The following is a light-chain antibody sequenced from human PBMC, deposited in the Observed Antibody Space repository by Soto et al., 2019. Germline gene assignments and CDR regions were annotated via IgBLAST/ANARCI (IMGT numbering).Light chain of an antibody. CDR1: QTISIY. CDR3: QQYGSSPLLT. V-gene: IGKV1-39*01. Sequence: DIQMTQSPSSLSASVGDRVTITCRASQTISIYLNWYQQKPGKAPKLLIYGASSRATGIPDRFSGSGSGTDFTLTISRLEPEDFAVYYCQQYGSSPLLTFGGGTKVEIK. J-gene: IGKJ4*01. CDR2: GAS.